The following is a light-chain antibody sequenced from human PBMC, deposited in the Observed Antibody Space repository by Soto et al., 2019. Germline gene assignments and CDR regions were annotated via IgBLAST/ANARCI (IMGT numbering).Light chain of an antibody. V-gene: IGKV1-8*01. CDR2: AAS. J-gene: IGKJ1*01. CDR3: QQYYSYPSTWT. Sequence: AIRMTQSPSSFSASTGDRVTITCRASQGISSYLAWYQQKPGKAPKLLIYAASTLQSGVPSRFSGSGSGTDFTLPISCLQSEDFATYYCQQYYSYPSTWTFGQGTKVEIK. CDR1: QGISSY.